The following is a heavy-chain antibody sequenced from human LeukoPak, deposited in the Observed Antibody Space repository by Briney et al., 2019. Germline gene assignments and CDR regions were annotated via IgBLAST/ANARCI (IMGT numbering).Heavy chain of an antibody. J-gene: IGHJ5*02. CDR3: ARSRIFPRHNWFDP. CDR2: IYYSGST. CDR1: GGSISSYY. V-gene: IGHV4-59*01. Sequence: SETLSLTCTVSGGSISSYYWSWIRQPPGKGLEWIGYIYYSGSTNYNPSLKSRVTISVDTSKNQFSLKLSSVTAADTAVYYCARSRIFPRHNWFDPWGQGTLVTVSS. D-gene: IGHD2-15*01.